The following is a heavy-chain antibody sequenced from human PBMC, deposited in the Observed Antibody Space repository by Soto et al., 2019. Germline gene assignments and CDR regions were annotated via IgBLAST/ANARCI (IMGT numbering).Heavy chain of an antibody. D-gene: IGHD3-3*01. Sequence: QVQLVQSGAEVKKPGASVKVSCKASGYTFTSYDINWVRQATGQGLEWMGWMNPNSGNTGYAQKFQGRVNMTRNTAISTAYMELGSLRSEDTAGYYCARMKQTPIFGVIYGMDVWGQGSTVTVSS. V-gene: IGHV1-8*01. CDR2: MNPNSGNT. CDR3: ARMKQTPIFGVIYGMDV. CDR1: GYTFTSYD. J-gene: IGHJ6*02.